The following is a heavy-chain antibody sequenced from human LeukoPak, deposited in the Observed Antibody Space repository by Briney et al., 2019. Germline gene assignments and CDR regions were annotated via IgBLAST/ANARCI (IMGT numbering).Heavy chain of an antibody. CDR2: IYYSGST. D-gene: IGHD6-19*01. J-gene: IGHJ6*03. CDR1: GGSISSYY. V-gene: IGHV4-59*01. Sequence: PSETLSLTCTVSGGSISSYYWSWIRQPPGKGLEWIGYIYYSGSTNYNPSLRSRVTISVDTSKNQFSLKLSSVTAADTAVYYCARVNVESAVAEKQYYYYYMDVWGKGTTVTVSS. CDR3: ARVNVESAVAEKQYYYYYMDV.